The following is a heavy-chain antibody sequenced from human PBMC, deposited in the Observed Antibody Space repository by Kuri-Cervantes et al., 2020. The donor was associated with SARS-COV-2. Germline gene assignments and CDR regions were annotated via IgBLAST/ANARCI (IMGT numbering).Heavy chain of an antibody. D-gene: IGHD4-17*01. CDR3: AKLGSRRHYED. CDR2: ISGSGGSK. CDR1: GFTFSSYA. J-gene: IGHJ4*02. Sequence: GESLKISCAASGFTFSSYAMSWVRQAPGKGLEWVSAISGSGGSKYYADSVKGRFTISRDNSKNTLYLQMNSLRAEDTAVYYCAKLGSRRHYEDWGQGTLVTVSS. V-gene: IGHV3-23*01.